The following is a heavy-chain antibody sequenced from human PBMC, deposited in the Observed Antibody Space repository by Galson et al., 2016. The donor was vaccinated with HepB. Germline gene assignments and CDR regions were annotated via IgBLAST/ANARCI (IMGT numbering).Heavy chain of an antibody. Sequence: QSGAEVKKPGESLKISCQGSEYSFATYWIGWVLQMPGKGLEWMGSIYPADSDTRYSPSFQGHVTLSVDKSINIAYLQWSSLKVSDTAMYYCARLGRLGGLNDANFDTWGQGTQVTVSS. CDR2: IYPADSDT. V-gene: IGHV5-51*01. D-gene: IGHD3-16*01. J-gene: IGHJ4*02. CDR3: ARLGRLGGLNDANFDT. CDR1: EYSFATYW.